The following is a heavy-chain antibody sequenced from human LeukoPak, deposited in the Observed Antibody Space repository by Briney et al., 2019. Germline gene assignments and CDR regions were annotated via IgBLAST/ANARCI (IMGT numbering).Heavy chain of an antibody. V-gene: IGHV4-34*01. Sequence: TSETLSLTCAVYGGSLSGYYWNWIRQPPGKGLEWIGEINHSGTTNSNPSLKSRVTISMNTSKNQFSLKLSSVTAVDTALYYCARDRYNWNGEDSWGPGTLVTVAS. CDR2: INHSGTT. CDR1: GGSLSGYY. CDR3: ARDRYNWNGEDS. J-gene: IGHJ4*02. D-gene: IGHD1-20*01.